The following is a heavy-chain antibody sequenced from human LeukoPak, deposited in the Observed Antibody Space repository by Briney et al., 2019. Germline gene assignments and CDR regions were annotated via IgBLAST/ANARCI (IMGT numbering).Heavy chain of an antibody. D-gene: IGHD6-19*01. J-gene: IGHJ3*02. CDR3: AKRITVVARDAFDI. CDR2: ISSSSSYI. Sequence: PGGSLRLSCAASGFTFSSYSMNWVRQAPGKGLEWVSSISSSSSYIYYADSVKGRFTISRDNSKNTLYLQMNSLRAEDTAVYYCAKRITVVARDAFDIWGQGTMVTVSS. CDR1: GFTFSSYS. V-gene: IGHV3-21*04.